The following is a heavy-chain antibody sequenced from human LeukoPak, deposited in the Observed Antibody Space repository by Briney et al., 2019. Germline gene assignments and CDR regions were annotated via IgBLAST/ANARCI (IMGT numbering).Heavy chain of an antibody. Sequence: GGSLRLSCAASGFTFSSYSMNWVRQAPGEGLEWVSSISSSSSYIYYADSVKGRFTISRDNAKNSLYLQMNSLRAEDTAVYYCASWIPDNWFDPWGQGTLVTVSS. D-gene: IGHD5-18*01. V-gene: IGHV3-21*01. CDR2: ISSSSSYI. CDR1: GFTFSSYS. CDR3: ASWIPDNWFDP. J-gene: IGHJ5*02.